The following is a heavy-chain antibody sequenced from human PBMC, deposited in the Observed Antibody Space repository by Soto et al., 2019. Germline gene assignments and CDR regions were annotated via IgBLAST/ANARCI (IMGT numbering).Heavy chain of an antibody. CDR2: MWYDGSNK. D-gene: IGHD6-13*01. CDR3: AREYSSSWYVFDY. Sequence: GGSLRLSCAASGFTFSSYGMHWVRQAPGKGLEWVAVMWYDGSNKYYADSVKGRFTISRDNSKNTLYLQMNSLRAEDTAVYYCAREYSSSWYVFDYWGQGTLVTVSS. CDR1: GFTFSSYG. V-gene: IGHV3-33*01. J-gene: IGHJ4*02.